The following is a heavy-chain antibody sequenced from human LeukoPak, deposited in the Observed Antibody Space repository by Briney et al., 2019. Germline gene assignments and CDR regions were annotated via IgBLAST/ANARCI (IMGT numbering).Heavy chain of an antibody. CDR3: AKSLYGSGSYYNWFDP. CDR1: GGSFSGYY. D-gene: IGHD3-10*01. Sequence: SSETPSLTCTVYGGSFSGYYWSWIRQFPGKGLEWIGEINHRGSTNYNPSLKRRVTISVDTSKNQFSLKLSSVTAADTAVYYCAKSLYGSGSYYNWFDPWGQGTLVTVSS. V-gene: IGHV4-34*01. CDR2: INHRGST. J-gene: IGHJ5*02.